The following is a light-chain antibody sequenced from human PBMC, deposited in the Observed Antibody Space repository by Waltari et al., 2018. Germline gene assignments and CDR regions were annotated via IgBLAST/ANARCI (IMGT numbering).Light chain of an antibody. CDR2: SES. J-gene: IGKJ2*01. CDR3: QQTFTMPYT. Sequence: DIQLTKSPSSLSASVGDRVAITCRASQGINKYLNWYQQKAGKAPKLLIYSESILQSGVPSRFSGGGSGTGFTLTISSLQPEDFATYYCQQTFTMPYTFGQGTKLEI. V-gene: IGKV1-39*01. CDR1: QGINKY.